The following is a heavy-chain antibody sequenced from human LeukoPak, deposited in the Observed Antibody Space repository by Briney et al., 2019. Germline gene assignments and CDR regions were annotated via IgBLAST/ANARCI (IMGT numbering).Heavy chain of an antibody. CDR3: ARAPRRSQLWFGAFDI. V-gene: IGHV4-34*01. Sequence: PSETLSLTCADYGGSFSGYYWSWIRQPPGKGLEWIGEINHSGSANYNPSLKSRVTISVDTSKNQFSLKLSSVTAADTAVYYCARAPRRSQLWFGAFDIWGQGTMVTVSS. CDR1: GGSFSGYY. CDR2: INHSGSA. D-gene: IGHD5-18*01. J-gene: IGHJ3*02.